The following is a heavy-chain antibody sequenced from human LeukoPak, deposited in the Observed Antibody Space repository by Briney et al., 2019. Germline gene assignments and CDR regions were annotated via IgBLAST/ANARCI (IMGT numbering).Heavy chain of an antibody. CDR3: ARHAYSRQGGAFDI. V-gene: IGHV4-30-2*03. CDR2: IYHSGST. J-gene: IGHJ3*02. D-gene: IGHD6-13*01. Sequence: SETLSLTCTVSGGSISSGGYYWSWIRQPPGKGLEWIGYIYHSGSTYYNPSLKSRVTISVDTSKNQFSLKLSSVTAADTAVYYCARHAYSRQGGAFDIWGQGTMVTVSS. CDR1: GGSISSGGYY.